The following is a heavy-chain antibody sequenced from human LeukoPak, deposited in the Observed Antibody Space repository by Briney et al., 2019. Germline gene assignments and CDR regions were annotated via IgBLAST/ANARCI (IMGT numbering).Heavy chain of an antibody. V-gene: IGHV3-74*01. Sequence: GGSLRLSCAASGFTFSSYWMHWVSHAPGKGLVWVSRINSDGSSTSYADSVKGRFTISRDNAKNTLYLQMNSLTAEDTAVYYCGPREDSTTNAYEYWGQGTLVTVSS. D-gene: IGHD2/OR15-2a*01. CDR1: GFTFSSYW. CDR3: GPREDSTTNAYEY. CDR2: INSDGSST. J-gene: IGHJ4*02.